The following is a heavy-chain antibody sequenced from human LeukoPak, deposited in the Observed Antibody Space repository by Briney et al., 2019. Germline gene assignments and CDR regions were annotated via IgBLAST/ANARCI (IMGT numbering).Heavy chain of an antibody. Sequence: ASVKVSCKASGYTFTGYYMHWVRQAPGQGLEWMGWINPNSGGTNYAQKFQGRVTMTRDTSISTAYMELSRLRSDDTAVYYCARSTYYYGSGSHIIDYWGQGTLVTVSS. CDR1: GYTFTGYY. CDR2: INPNSGGT. CDR3: ARSTYYYGSGSHIIDY. V-gene: IGHV1-2*02. J-gene: IGHJ4*02. D-gene: IGHD3-10*01.